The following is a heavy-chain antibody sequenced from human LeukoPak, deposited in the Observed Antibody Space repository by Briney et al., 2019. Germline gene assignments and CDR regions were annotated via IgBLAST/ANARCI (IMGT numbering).Heavy chain of an antibody. D-gene: IGHD6-19*01. Sequence: GGSLRLSCAASGFTFSTYWMSWVRQAPGKGLEWVANIKQDGSEKYYVDSVKGRFTISRDNAKNSLYLQMDSLRAEDTAVYYRAKDRRQWLGYFDYWGQGTLVTVSS. J-gene: IGHJ4*02. V-gene: IGHV3-7*03. CDR2: IKQDGSEK. CDR3: AKDRRQWLGYFDY. CDR1: GFTFSTYW.